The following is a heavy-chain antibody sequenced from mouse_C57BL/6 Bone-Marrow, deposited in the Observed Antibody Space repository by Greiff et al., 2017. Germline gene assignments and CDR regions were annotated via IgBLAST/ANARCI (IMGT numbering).Heavy chain of an antibody. Sequence: EVQLVESGAGLVKPGGSLKFSCAASGFTFSSYAMSWVSQTPEKRLEWVAYISSGGDYIYYAATVKGRFPISRDNARNTLYLQMSSLKSADTAMYYCTRNYYDYDGAYYFDYWGQGTTLTVSS. CDR3: TRNYYDYDGAYYFDY. V-gene: IGHV5-9-1*02. D-gene: IGHD2-4*01. CDR1: GFTFSSYA. CDR2: ISSGGDYI. J-gene: IGHJ2*01.